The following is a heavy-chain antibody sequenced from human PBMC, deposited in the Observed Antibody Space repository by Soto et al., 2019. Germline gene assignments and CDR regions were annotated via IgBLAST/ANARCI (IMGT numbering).Heavy chain of an antibody. J-gene: IGHJ6*02. CDR1: GYSFTSYW. D-gene: IGHD2-8*01. CDR2: IDPSDSYT. V-gene: IGHV5-10-1*01. CDR3: ARHLISANYYYYYGMDV. Sequence: GESLKISCKGSGYSFTSYWISWVRQMPGKGLEWMGRIDPSDSYTNYSPSFQGHVTISADKSISTAYLQWSSLKASDTAMYYCARHLISANYYYYYGMDVWGQGTTVTVSS.